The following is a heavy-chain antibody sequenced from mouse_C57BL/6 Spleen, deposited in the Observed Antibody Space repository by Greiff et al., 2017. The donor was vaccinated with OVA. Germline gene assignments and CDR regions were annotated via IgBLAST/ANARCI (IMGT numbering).Heavy chain of an antibody. CDR1: GFSFTSYG. D-gene: IGHD4-1*01. V-gene: IGHV2-2*01. J-gene: IGHJ4*01. CDR3: AIKLTVTGYAMDY. Sequence: QVQLQQSGPGLVQPSQSLSITCTVSGFSFTSYGVHWVRQSPGKGLEWLGVIWRGGSTDYNADFISRLSISKDNSKSQVFFKMNSLQADDTAIYYCAIKLTVTGYAMDYWGQGTSVTVSS. CDR2: IWRGGST.